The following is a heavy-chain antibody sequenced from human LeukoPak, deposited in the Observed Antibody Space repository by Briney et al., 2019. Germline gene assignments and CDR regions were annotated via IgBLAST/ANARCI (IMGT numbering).Heavy chain of an antibody. CDR1: GGSISSYY. CDR3: ARVIGAYYGFDY. V-gene: IGHV4-30-4*01. CDR2: IYYSGST. Sequence: SETLSLTCTVSGGSISSYYWSWIRQPPGKGLEWIGYIYYSGSTYYNPSLKSRVTISVDTSKNQFSLRLSSVTAADTAVYYCARVIGAYYGFDYWGQGTLVTVSS. J-gene: IGHJ4*02. D-gene: IGHD3-22*01.